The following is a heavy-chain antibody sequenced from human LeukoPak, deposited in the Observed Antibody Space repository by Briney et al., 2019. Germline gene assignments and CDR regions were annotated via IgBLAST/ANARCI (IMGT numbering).Heavy chain of an antibody. CDR2: IYYSGTT. V-gene: IGHV4-59*01. CDR3: ARGFTASYYDFWSGNYYYYFDY. J-gene: IGHJ4*02. D-gene: IGHD3-3*01. Sequence: PSETLSLTCSVSGASISNYYWNWIRQPPGKGLEWIGYIYYSGTTNYNPSLKSRVTISVDTSKNQFSLRLSFVTAADTAVYYCARGFTASYYDFWSGNYYYYFDYWGQGTLVTVSS. CDR1: GASISNYY.